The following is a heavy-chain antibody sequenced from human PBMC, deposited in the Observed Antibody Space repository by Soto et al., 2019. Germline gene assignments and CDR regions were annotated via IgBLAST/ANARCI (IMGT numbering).Heavy chain of an antibody. CDR3: ARHPNSGWLGY. Sequence: QLQLQESGPRLVKPSETLSLTCTVSGGSISDNSYYWAWIRQPPEKGLEWIGSVYYTGNTYYGPSLKGRVTLSIDTSKNQFSVKLRSVTAADTAVYYCARHPNSGWLGYWGQGILVTVSS. CDR2: VYYTGNT. V-gene: IGHV4-39*01. J-gene: IGHJ4*02. D-gene: IGHD5-12*01. CDR1: GGSISDNSYY.